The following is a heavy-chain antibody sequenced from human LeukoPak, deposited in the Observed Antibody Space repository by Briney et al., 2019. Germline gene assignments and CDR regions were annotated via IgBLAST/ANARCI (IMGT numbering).Heavy chain of an antibody. CDR1: GGSVSSGSYY. D-gene: IGHD3-9*01. CDR3: ARVRYFDWLRPLYYFDC. CDR2: IYYSGST. J-gene: IGHJ4*02. V-gene: IGHV4-61*01. Sequence: SETLSLTCTVSGGSVSSGSYYWSWIRQPPGKGLEWIGYIYYSGSTNYNPSLKSRVTISVDTSKNQFSLKLSSVTAADTAVYYCARVRYFDWLRPLYYFDCWGQGTLVTVSS.